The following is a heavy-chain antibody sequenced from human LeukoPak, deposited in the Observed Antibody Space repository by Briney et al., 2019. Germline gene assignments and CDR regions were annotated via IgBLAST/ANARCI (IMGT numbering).Heavy chain of an antibody. V-gene: IGHV4-59*01. CDR2: IYYSGST. CDR3: ARVGGGYDPLDY. Sequence: SETLSLTCTVSGGSISSYYWSWIRQPPGKGLEWIGYIYYSGSTNYNPSLKSRVTISVDTSKNQFSLKLSSVTAADTAVYYCARVGGGYDPLDYWGQGTLVTVSS. J-gene: IGHJ4*02. CDR1: GGSISSYY. D-gene: IGHD5-12*01.